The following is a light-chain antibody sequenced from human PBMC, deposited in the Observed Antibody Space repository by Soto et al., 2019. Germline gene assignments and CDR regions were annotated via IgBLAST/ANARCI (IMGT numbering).Light chain of an antibody. CDR3: QQYNNWPPGFT. V-gene: IGKV3-15*01. CDR1: QSVSSN. Sequence: EIVMTQSPATLSVSPGERATLSCWASQSVSSNFAWYQQKPGQAPRLLIYGASTRATGIPARFSGSGSGTEFTLTISSLQSEDFAVYYCQQYNNWPPGFTFGPGTKVDIK. CDR2: GAS. J-gene: IGKJ3*01.